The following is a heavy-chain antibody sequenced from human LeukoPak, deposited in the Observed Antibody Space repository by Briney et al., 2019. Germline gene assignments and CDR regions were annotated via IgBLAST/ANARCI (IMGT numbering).Heavy chain of an antibody. CDR3: AKGQRWLQFAPFDY. V-gene: IGHV3-23*01. CDR1: GFTLSSYA. D-gene: IGHD5-24*01. J-gene: IGHJ4*02. Sequence: AGGSLRLSCAASGFTLSSYAMSWVRQAPGKGLEWVSAISVSGNTYHADSVKGRFTISRDSSKNTLYLQMNRLRAEDAAVYYCAKGQRWLQFAPFDYWGQGTLVTVSS. CDR2: ISVSGNT.